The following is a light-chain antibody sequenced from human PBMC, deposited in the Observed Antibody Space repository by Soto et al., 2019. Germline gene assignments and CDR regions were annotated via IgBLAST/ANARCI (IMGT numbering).Light chain of an antibody. V-gene: IGKV1-5*03. CDR3: QQYNSYWT. CDR2: KAS. Sequence: TQISQSTSIESASVGERVIITCRASQSISSWLAWYQQKPGKAPKLLIYKASSLESGVPSRFSGSGSGTEFTLTISSLQPDDFATYYCQQYNSYWTFGQGTNVDI. CDR1: QSISSW. J-gene: IGKJ1*01.